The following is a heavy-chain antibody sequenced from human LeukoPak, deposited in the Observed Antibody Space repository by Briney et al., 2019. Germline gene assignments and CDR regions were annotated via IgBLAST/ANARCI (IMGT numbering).Heavy chain of an antibody. D-gene: IGHD1-26*01. CDR2: INTNTGNP. CDR3: ARVSLGSYYGYYFDY. J-gene: IGHJ4*02. Sequence: ASVKVSCKASGYTFTSYAMNWVRQAPGQGLEWMGWINTNTGNPTYAQGFSGRFVFSLDTSVSTAYLQISSLKAEDTAVYYCARVSLGSYYGYYFDYWGQGTLVTVSS. V-gene: IGHV7-4-1*02. CDR1: GYTFTSYA.